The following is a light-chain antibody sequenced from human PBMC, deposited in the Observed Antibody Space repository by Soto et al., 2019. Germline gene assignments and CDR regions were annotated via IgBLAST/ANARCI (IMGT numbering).Light chain of an antibody. V-gene: IGLV2-14*01. CDR1: IRDVGGFNY. CDR3: SSYTSGSTYV. CDR2: EVN. J-gene: IGLJ1*01. Sequence: QSVLTQPASVSGSHGQSITISCTGTIRDVGGFNYVSWYQHHPGKAPKLIIYEVNNRPSEISNRFSGSKSGNTASLTISGLQAEDEADYYCSSYTSGSTYVFGTGTKLTVL.